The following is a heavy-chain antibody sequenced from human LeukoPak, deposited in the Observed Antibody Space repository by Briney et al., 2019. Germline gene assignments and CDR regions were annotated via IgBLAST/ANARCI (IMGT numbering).Heavy chain of an antibody. CDR1: GFTFSSYG. J-gene: IGHJ6*02. CDR3: ARGIISGYDSDYGMDV. Sequence: AGGSLRLSCTASGFTFSSYGMSWVRQAPGKGLEWVAVIWYDGSNKYYADSVKGRFTISRDNSKNTLYLQMNSLRAEDTAVYYCARGIISGYDSDYGMDVWGQGTTVTVSS. CDR2: IWYDGSNK. D-gene: IGHD5-12*01. V-gene: IGHV3-33*08.